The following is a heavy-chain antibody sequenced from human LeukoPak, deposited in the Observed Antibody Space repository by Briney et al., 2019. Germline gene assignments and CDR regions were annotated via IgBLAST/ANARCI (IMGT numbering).Heavy chain of an antibody. CDR3: ARTYCGGDCRGYYYHYYMDV. CDR1: GGSISNTTYY. V-gene: IGHV4-39*07. Sequence: SETLSLTCTVSGGSISNTTYYWRWIRQPPGKGLERIGSMSYRGTTYYNPSLKSRVTISVDRSKNQFSLKLSSVTAADTAVYYCARTYCGGDCRGYYYHYYMDVWGKGTTVTISS. J-gene: IGHJ6*03. D-gene: IGHD2-21*02. CDR2: MSYRGTT.